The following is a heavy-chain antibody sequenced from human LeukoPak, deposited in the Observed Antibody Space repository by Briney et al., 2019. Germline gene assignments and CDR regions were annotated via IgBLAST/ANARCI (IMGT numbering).Heavy chain of an antibody. Sequence: PSETLSLTCSVSGYSIRRGYYWGWIRQPPGKGLEWIGSIFHSETTSGSTDYNPSLKSRVTISVDTSKNQFSLKLSSVSATDTAVYYCAKDPTHFRVWDDYDTNILSHWGQGTLVTVSS. CDR2: IFHSETTSGST. D-gene: IGHD4/OR15-4a*01. J-gene: IGHJ4*02. CDR1: GYSIRRGYY. CDR3: AKDPTHFRVWDDYDTNILSH. V-gene: IGHV4-38-2*02.